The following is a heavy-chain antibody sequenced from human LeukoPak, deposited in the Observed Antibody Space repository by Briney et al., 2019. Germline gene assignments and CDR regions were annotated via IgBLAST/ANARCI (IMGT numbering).Heavy chain of an antibody. Sequence: ASVKVSCKASGGTFSSYAISWVRQAPGQGLEWMGRIIPILGIANYAQKFQGRVTITADKSTSTAYMELSSLRSEDTAVYYYASGIHCSSTSCYQNWFDPWGQGTLVTVSS. CDR1: GGTFSSYA. J-gene: IGHJ5*02. CDR3: ASGIHCSSTSCYQNWFDP. D-gene: IGHD2-2*01. V-gene: IGHV1-69*04. CDR2: IIPILGIA.